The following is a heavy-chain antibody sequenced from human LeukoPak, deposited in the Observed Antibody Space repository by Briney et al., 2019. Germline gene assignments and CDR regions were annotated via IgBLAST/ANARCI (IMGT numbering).Heavy chain of an antibody. V-gene: IGHV4-59*01. Sequence: SETLSLTCTVSGGSISSYYWSWIRQPPGKGLEWFGYIYYSGSTNYNPSLKSRVTISVDTSKNQFSLKLSSVTAADTAVYYCARGPRLYSGSYYFDYWGQGTLVTVSS. J-gene: IGHJ4*02. CDR1: GGSISSYY. CDR2: IYYSGST. D-gene: IGHD1-26*01. CDR3: ARGPRLYSGSYYFDY.